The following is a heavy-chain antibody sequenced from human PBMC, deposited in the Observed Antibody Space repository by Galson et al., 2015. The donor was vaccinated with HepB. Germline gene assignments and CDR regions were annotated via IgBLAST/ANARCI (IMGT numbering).Heavy chain of an antibody. D-gene: IGHD3-3*01. J-gene: IGHJ6*03. CDR3: AKGSYYDFWSGYFYYYYMDV. CDR1: GLTFSSYA. V-gene: IGHV3-23*01. Sequence: SLRLSCAASGLTFSSYAMSWVRQAPGKGLEWVSAISGSGGSTYYADSVKGRFTISRDNSKNTLYLQMNSLRAEDTAVYYCAKGSYYDFWSGYFYYYYMDVWGKGTTVTVSS. CDR2: ISGSGGST.